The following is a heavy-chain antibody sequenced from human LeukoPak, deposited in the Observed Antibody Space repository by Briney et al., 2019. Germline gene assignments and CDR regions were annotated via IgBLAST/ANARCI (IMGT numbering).Heavy chain of an antibody. CDR3: ATYYVGVGGRGH. CDR1: GDSVSSSNYY. D-gene: IGHD3-16*01. CDR2: HSGNS. Sequence: SETLSLTCTVFGDSVSSSNYYWAWFRQPPGKGLDWIGHSGNSDYKPSLKSRITISTDTSNNHFSLNLVSVTAADTAVYYCATYYVGVGGRGHWGPGTLVTVSS. V-gene: IGHV4-61*03. J-gene: IGHJ4*02.